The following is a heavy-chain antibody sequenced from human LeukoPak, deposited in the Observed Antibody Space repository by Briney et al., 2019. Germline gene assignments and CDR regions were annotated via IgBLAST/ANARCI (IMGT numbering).Heavy chain of an antibody. D-gene: IGHD4-23*01. J-gene: IGHJ1*01. Sequence: GGALRLSCAASGFTFSSYWMHWVRQAPGKGLVWVSGTNTDGSSTMYADSVKGRFTIARDNVKNTLYLQMNSLRAEDTAVYYCYGANAEHWGQGTLVTVSS. CDR2: TNTDGSST. CDR3: YGANAEH. V-gene: IGHV3-74*03. CDR1: GFTFSSYW.